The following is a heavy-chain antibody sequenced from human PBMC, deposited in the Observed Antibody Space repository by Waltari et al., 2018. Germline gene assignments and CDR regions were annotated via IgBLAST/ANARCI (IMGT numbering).Heavy chain of an antibody. CDR3: ALEGYSGSSPFDY. J-gene: IGHJ4*02. D-gene: IGHD1-26*01. CDR2: IYSGGST. Sequence: EVQLVESGGGLIQSGGSLRLSCAASGFTVRRHYISWLRPAPGKGLEWVSVIYSGGSTYYADSVKGRFTISRDNSKNTLYLQMNSLRAEDTAVYYCALEGYSGSSPFDYWGQGTLVTVSS. V-gene: IGHV3-53*01. CDR1: GFTVRRHY.